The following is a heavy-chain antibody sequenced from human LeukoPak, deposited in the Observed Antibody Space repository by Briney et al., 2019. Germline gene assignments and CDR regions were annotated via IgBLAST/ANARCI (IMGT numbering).Heavy chain of an antibody. D-gene: IGHD3-10*01. CDR3: ARGVSQVRGMWFDP. CDR2: VQNSGTT. J-gene: IGHJ5*02. CDR1: SGSINSGIYY. V-gene: IGHV4-61*02. Sequence: SQTLSLTCTVSSGSINSGIYYWRWLGQPDGTGLEWIGRVQNSGTTDYNPSLKSRVTISLDTSKNQLSLQLTSVTAADTALYYCARGVSQVRGMWFDPWGQGTLVTVSS.